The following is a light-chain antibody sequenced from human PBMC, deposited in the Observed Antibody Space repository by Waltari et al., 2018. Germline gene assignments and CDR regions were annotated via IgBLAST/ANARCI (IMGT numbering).Light chain of an antibody. V-gene: IGKV3-20*01. Sequence: IMLTQSPDTLSLSPGESATLPCRASQSIGTFLVWYQQKPGQAPRLLIYAASSRATGIPDRFSGSGSGTDFSLIISRLEPEDFAVYYCQHDMRLPVTFGQGTKVEIK. CDR2: AAS. CDR1: QSIGTF. CDR3: QHDMRLPVT. J-gene: IGKJ1*01.